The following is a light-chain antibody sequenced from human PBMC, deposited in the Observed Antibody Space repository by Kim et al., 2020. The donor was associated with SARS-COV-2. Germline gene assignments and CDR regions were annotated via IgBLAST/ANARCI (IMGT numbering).Light chain of an antibody. Sequence: EIVMTQSPLSLPVTPGEPASISCRSSQSLLHSNGYIFLDWYLQKPGQSPQLLIYLGSNRASGVPDRFSGSGSGTDFTLKISRVEAEDVGVYYCVQALHAPWTLGQGTKLEI. V-gene: IGKV2-28*01. CDR3: VQALHAPWT. J-gene: IGKJ1*01. CDR1: QSLLHSNGYIF. CDR2: LGS.